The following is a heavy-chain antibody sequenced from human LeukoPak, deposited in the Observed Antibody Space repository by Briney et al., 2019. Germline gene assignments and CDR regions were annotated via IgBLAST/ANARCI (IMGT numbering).Heavy chain of an antibody. Sequence: SEALSLTCAVYGGSFSGYYWSWIRQPPGKGLEWIGEINDIGNTNYDPSLRSRVTISVDTSKNQFSLSLTSATAADTAVYFCARLGSVGYYNYQYMDIWGNGTTVTVSS. CDR1: GGSFSGYY. D-gene: IGHD3-10*01. J-gene: IGHJ6*03. CDR3: ARLGSVGYYNYQYMDI. V-gene: IGHV4-34*01. CDR2: INDIGNT.